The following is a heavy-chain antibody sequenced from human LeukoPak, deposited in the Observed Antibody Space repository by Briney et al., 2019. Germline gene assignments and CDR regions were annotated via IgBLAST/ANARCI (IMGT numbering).Heavy chain of an antibody. CDR2: LSNSGSDI. CDR3: AKDNRRHYTSGPNPDSLH. CDR1: GFSFSDHY. D-gene: IGHD6-19*01. Sequence: GGSLRLSCVVSGFSFSDHYMTWIRQAPGKGLEYISYLSNSGSDIFHADSVKGRFSISRDNAKNSLYLQMNSLRVEDTAFYYCAKDNRRHYTSGPNPDSLHWGQGALVTVSS. J-gene: IGHJ4*02. V-gene: IGHV3-11*01.